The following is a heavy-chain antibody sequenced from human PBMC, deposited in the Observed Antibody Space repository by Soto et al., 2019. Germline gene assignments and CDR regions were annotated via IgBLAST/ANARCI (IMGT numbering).Heavy chain of an antibody. V-gene: IGHV3-30*18. J-gene: IGHJ4*02. Sequence: QVQLVESGGGVVQPGRSLRLSCAASGFTFSSYGMHWVRQAPGKGLEWVAVISYDGSNKYYADSVKGRFTISRDNSKNTLYLQMNSLRAEDTAVYYCAKDGSSSSFTYWGQGTQVTVSS. CDR1: GFTFSSYG. CDR2: ISYDGSNK. D-gene: IGHD6-6*01. CDR3: AKDGSSSSFTY.